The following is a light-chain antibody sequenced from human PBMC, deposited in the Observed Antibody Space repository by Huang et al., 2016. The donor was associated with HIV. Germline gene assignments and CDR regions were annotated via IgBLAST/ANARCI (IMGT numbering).Light chain of an antibody. CDR2: DAS. Sequence: EIVLTQSPATLSLSPGERATLSCRASQSVSSYLAWYQQKPGQAPRLLIYDASNRDTGSPDRFSGSGSGTDFTLTISSLEPEDFAVYYCQQRSNWAPITFGGGTKVEIK. V-gene: IGKV3-11*01. J-gene: IGKJ4*01. CDR3: QQRSNWAPIT. CDR1: QSVSSY.